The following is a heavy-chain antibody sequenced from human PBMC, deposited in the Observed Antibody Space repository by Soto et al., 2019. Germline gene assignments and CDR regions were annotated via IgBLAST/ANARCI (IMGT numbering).Heavy chain of an antibody. V-gene: IGHV4-39*01. CDR1: GGSISSSSYY. CDR3: ARKDRITIFGVVNYYYYMDV. J-gene: IGHJ6*03. Sequence: SETLSLTCTVSGGSISSSSYYWGWIRQPPGKGLEWSGSIYYSGSTYYNPSLKSRVTISVDTSKNQFSLKLSSVTAADTAVYYCARKDRITIFGVVNYYYYMDVWGKGTTVTVSS. CDR2: IYYSGST. D-gene: IGHD3-3*01.